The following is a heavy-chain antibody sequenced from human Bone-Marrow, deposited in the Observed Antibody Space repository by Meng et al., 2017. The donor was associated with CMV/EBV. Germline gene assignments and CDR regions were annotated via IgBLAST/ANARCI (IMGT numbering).Heavy chain of an antibody. CDR2: INPDSGGT. CDR3: ARAEVLRFLEWFFPPPDY. CDR1: GYTFTDYF. Sequence: ASLKVSCKASGYTFTDYFVHWVRQAPGQGLEWMGWINPDSGGTNYAQKFQGRVTMTRDTSTNTAYMEVRRLRSDDTAVYYCARAEVLRFLEWFFPPPDYWGQGPLVTVSS. V-gene: IGHV1-2*02. D-gene: IGHD3-3*01. J-gene: IGHJ4*02.